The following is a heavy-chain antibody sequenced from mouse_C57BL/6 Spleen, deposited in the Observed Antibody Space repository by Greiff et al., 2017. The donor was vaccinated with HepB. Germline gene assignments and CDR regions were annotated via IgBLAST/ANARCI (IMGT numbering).Heavy chain of an antibody. CDR3: TTRIHYAMDY. J-gene: IGHJ4*01. Sequence: EVQRVESGAELVRPGASVKLSCTASGFNIKDDYMHWVKQRPEQGLEWIGWIDPENGDTEYASKFQGKATITADTSSNTAYLQLSSLTSEDTAVYYCTTRIHYAMDYWGQGTSVTVSS. CDR1: GFNIKDDY. V-gene: IGHV14-4*01. CDR2: IDPENGDT.